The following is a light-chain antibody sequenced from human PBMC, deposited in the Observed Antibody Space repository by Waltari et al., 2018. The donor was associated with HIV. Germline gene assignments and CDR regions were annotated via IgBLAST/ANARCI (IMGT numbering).Light chain of an antibody. V-gene: IGKV1-39*01. CDR2: DAS. J-gene: IGKJ3*01. CDR1: QNIYKF. CDR3: LHSFTAPLT. Sequence: DIQMTQSPSTLSASVGDRVTITCRASQNIYKFLSWYQQKSGKAPNLLIYDASSLQSGVPSRFSCSGSGTEFTLTIISLQVEDFATYYCLHSFTAPLTFGPGTKLDIK.